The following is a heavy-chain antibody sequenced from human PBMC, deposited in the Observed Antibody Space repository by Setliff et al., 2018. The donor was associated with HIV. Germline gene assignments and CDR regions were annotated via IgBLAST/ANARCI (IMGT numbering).Heavy chain of an antibody. D-gene: IGHD5-18*01. J-gene: IGHJ4*02. Sequence: GGSLRLSCAASGFMFNIYAMNWVRQAPGKGLEWVSHVGGGRFETYYADSVKGRFTISRDNSKNTLYLQMNSLRAEDTAVYYCAKDNTWIPNGFDYWGQGTLVTVSS. CDR3: AKDNTWIPNGFDY. CDR2: VGGGRFET. CDR1: GFMFNIYA. V-gene: IGHV3-23*01.